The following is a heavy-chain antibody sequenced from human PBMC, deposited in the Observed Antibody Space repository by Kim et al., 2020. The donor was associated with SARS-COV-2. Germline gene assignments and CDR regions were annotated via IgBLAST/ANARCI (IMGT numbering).Heavy chain of an antibody. J-gene: IGHJ6*02. V-gene: IGHV3-48*03. CDR2: MRVSGSRN. CDR1: GFDFNTYE. D-gene: IGHD3-10*01. Sequence: GGSLRLSCVASGFDFNTYEMTWVRQAPGKGLEWIASMRVSGSRNFYAESVKGRFTISRDNGWNSVFLEMDSLRVEDTAVYCCCREDRNFNYNGMDVWGQGYTVIVSS. CDR3: CREDRNFNYNGMDV.